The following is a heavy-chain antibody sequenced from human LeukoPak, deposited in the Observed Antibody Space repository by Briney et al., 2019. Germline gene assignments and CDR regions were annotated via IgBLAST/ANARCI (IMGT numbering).Heavy chain of an antibody. CDR1: GFTFSSYS. J-gene: IGHJ5*02. CDR3: ARGKVGVAGNSNWFDP. D-gene: IGHD6-19*01. CDR2: ITRSSIYI. V-gene: IGHV3-21*01. Sequence: GGSLRLSCAASGFTFSSYSMNWVRQAPGKGLEWVSCITRSSIYIYYADSVKGRFTVSRDNAKKSLYLQMNSLRAADTAVYYCARGKVGVAGNSNWFDPWGQGTLVTVSS.